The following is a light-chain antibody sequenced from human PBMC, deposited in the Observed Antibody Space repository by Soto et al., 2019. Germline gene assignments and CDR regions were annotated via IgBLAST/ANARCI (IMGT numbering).Light chain of an antibody. CDR3: QQYNNWPPWGT. J-gene: IGKJ1*01. CDR2: CAS. CDR1: QSVSSN. V-gene: IGKV3-15*01. Sequence: EIVMTQSPATLSVSPGERATLSCRASQSVSSNLAWYQQKPGQAPRLLIYCASTRATGIPARFSGSGSGTEFTLTISSLQYEDFAVYYCQQYNNWPPWGTFGQGTKVDIK.